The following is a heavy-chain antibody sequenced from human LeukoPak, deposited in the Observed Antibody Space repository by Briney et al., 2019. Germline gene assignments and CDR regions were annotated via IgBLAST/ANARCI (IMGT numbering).Heavy chain of an antibody. CDR3: AKTLWGLTLLSSDH. D-gene: IGHD2-21*02. CDR1: GFTFSSYR. CDR2: ISSSSSTI. V-gene: IGHV3-48*01. J-gene: IGHJ4*02. Sequence: GGSLRLSCAASGFTFSSYRMNWVRQAPGKGLEWVSYISSSSSTIYYADSVKGRFTISRDNAKNSLYLQMNSLRADDTALYYCAKTLWGLTLLSSDHWGQGTLVTVSS.